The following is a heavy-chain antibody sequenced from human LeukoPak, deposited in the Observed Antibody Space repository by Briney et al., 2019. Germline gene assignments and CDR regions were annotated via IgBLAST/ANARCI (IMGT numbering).Heavy chain of an antibody. CDR1: GGSISSGGYY. V-gene: IGHV4-31*03. Sequence: PSQTLSLTCTVSGGSISSGGYYWSWIRQHPGKGLEWIGYIYYSGSTYHNPSLKSRVTISVDTSKNQFSLKLSSVTAADTAVYYCARWGSATWYYYGMDVWGQGTTVTVSS. CDR2: IYYSGST. D-gene: IGHD3-16*01. CDR3: ARWGSATWYYYGMDV. J-gene: IGHJ6*02.